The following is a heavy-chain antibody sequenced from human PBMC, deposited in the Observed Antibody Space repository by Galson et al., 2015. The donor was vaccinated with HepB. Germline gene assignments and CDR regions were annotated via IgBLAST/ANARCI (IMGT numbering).Heavy chain of an antibody. CDR3: ARQYCSGGSCYHYYGMDV. CDR2: ISYDGSIR. D-gene: IGHD2-15*01. CDR1: GFTFNNYG. Sequence: SLRLSCAASGFTFNNYGMHWVRQAPGKGLEWVALISYDGSIRYYADFVKGRFTISRDNSKNTLFLQMDSLRAEDTAIFYCARQYCSGGSCYHYYGMDVWGQGTTVTV. V-gene: IGHV3-33*01. J-gene: IGHJ6*02.